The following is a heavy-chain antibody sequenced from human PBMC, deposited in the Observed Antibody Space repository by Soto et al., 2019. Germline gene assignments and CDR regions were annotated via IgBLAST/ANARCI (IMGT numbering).Heavy chain of an antibody. Sequence: GGSLRLSCAASGFTFSDHYMDWVRQAPGKGLEWVGRIRNKGNSHTTEYAASVKGRFTVSRDDSKNSLYLQMNNLKIEDTAVYYCTRGAGAAASLDYYYYGLDVWGQGTTVTVSS. D-gene: IGHD6-13*01. J-gene: IGHJ6*02. CDR1: GFTFSDHY. V-gene: IGHV3-72*01. CDR3: TRGAGAAASLDYYYYGLDV. CDR2: IRNKGNSHTT.